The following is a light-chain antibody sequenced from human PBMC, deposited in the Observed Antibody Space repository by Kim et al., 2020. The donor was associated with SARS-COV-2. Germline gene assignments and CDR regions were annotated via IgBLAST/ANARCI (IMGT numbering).Light chain of an antibody. Sequence: EIVLTQSPGTLSLSPGERATLSCRASQSVSDVYLAWYQQKPGQPPRLLMSDASNRAAGIPDRFSVSGSGTDFTLTISGVETEDSAVYYSQQYDTLAWTFGRGTKVDIK. CDR3: QQYDTLAWT. J-gene: IGKJ1*01. CDR1: QSVSDVY. CDR2: DAS. V-gene: IGKV3-20*01.